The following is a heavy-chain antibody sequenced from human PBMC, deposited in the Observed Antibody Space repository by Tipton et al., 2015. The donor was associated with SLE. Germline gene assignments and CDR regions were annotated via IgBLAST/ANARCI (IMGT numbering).Heavy chain of an antibody. J-gene: IGHJ6*02. D-gene: IGHD2-2*01. CDR2: LNPSGGST. CDR1: GYTFTSYY. V-gene: IGHV1-46*01. Sequence: QLVQSGAEVKKPGASVKVSCKASGYTFTSYYMHWVRQAPGQGLEWMGILNPSGGSTSYAQKFQGRVTMTRDTSTSAVYMELSSLRSEDTAVCYCARAYCSSTSCYFGLGYYYYGMDVWGQGTTVTVAS. CDR3: ARAYCSSTSCYFGLGYYYYGMDV.